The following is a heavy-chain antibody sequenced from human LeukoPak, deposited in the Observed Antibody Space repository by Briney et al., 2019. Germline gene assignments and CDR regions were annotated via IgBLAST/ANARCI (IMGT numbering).Heavy chain of an antibody. V-gene: IGHV3-53*01. D-gene: IGHD3-16*01. CDR1: GFTVSSNY. J-gene: IGHJ4*02. Sequence: QPGGSLRLSCVASGFTVSSNYMSWVRQAPGKGLEWVSVIYSGGSTYYADSVKGRFTISRDNSKNTLYLQMNSLRAEDTAVYYCAIMLGIRDYWGQGTLVTVSS. CDR2: IYSGGST. CDR3: AIMLGIRDY.